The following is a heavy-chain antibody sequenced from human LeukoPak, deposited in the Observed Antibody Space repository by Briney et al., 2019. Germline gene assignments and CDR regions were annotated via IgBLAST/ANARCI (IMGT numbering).Heavy chain of an antibody. CDR1: GGTFSSYA. CDR2: IIPIFGTA. V-gene: IGHV1-69*05. D-gene: IGHD3-22*01. Sequence: SVKVSCKASGGTFSSYAISWVRQAPGQGLEWMRGIIPIFGTADYAQKFQGRVTITTDESTSTAYMELSSLRSEDTAVYYCARAMEYYYDSSGYYYMDVWGKGTTVTVSS. CDR3: ARAMEYYYDSSGYYYMDV. J-gene: IGHJ6*03.